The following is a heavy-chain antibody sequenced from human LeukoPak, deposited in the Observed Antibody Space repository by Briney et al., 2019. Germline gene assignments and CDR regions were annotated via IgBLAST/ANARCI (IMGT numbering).Heavy chain of an antibody. CDR1: GGSISSGSYY. CDR2: IYTSGST. V-gene: IGHV4-61*02. D-gene: IGHD5-18*01. CDR3: AREISGYSYGLDY. J-gene: IGHJ4*02. Sequence: PSETLSLTCTVSGGSISSGSYYWSWIRQPAGKGLEWIGRIYTSGSTNYNPSLKSRVTISVDTSKNQFSLKLSSVTAADTAVYYCAREISGYSYGLDYWGQGTLVTVSS.